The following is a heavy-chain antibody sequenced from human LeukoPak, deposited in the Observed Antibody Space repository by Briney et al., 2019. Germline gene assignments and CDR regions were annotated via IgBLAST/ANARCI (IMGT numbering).Heavy chain of an antibody. J-gene: IGHJ6*02. D-gene: IGHD1-1*01. V-gene: IGHV3-23*01. Sequence: PGGSLRLSCAASGFTFSSYAMSWVRQAPGKGLEWVSAISGSGGSTYYADSVKGRFTISRDNSKNTLYLQMNSLRAEDTAVYYCAKAKLERDVRYYYYGMDVWGQGTTVTVSS. CDR2: ISGSGGST. CDR1: GFTFSSYA. CDR3: AKAKLERDVRYYYYGMDV.